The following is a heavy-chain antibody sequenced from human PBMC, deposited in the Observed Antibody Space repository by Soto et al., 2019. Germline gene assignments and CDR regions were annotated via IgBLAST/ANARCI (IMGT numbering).Heavy chain of an antibody. D-gene: IGHD6-19*01. Sequence: GGSRRRSCAASGISFSYYAMSGVGEAPGKGLEWISAISGDGVSKLYADSVRGRFTISRDNVANTLYLQMNSLRTEDTALYYCAKKDRLYGVAVAFDSWGQGTLVTVSS. CDR1: GISFSYYA. CDR2: ISGDGVSK. J-gene: IGHJ4*02. V-gene: IGHV3-23*01. CDR3: AKKDRLYGVAVAFDS.